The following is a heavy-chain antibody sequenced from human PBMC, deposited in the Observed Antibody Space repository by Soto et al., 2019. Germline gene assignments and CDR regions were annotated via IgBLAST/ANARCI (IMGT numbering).Heavy chain of an antibody. CDR3: AKDGPAPTSCCYTYYYYYYYMDV. D-gene: IGHD2-2*01. Sequence: GGSLRLSCAASGFTFSSYGMHWVRQAPGKGLEWVAVISYDGSNKYYADSVKGRFTISRDNSKNTLYLQMNSLRAEDTAVYYCAKDGPAPTSCCYTYYYYYYYMDVWGKGTTVTVSS. V-gene: IGHV3-30*18. J-gene: IGHJ6*03. CDR2: ISYDGSNK. CDR1: GFTFSSYG.